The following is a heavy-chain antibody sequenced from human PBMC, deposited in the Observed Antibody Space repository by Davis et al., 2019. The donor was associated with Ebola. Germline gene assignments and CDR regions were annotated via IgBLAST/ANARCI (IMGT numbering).Heavy chain of an antibody. Sequence: GESLKISCAASGFTFSSYSMNWVRQAPGKGLEWVSYISSSSSTIYYADSVKGRFTISRDNAKNSLYLQMNSLRDEDTAVYYCARDRVTMVQGVIKSSRADYWGQGTLVTVSS. CDR2: ISSSSSTI. D-gene: IGHD3-10*01. CDR3: ARDRVTMVQGVIKSSRADY. J-gene: IGHJ4*02. CDR1: GFTFSSYS. V-gene: IGHV3-48*02.